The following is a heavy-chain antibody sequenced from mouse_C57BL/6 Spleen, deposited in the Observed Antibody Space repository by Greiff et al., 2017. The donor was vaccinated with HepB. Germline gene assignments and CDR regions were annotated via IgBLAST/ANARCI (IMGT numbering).Heavy chain of an antibody. J-gene: IGHJ3*01. Sequence: QVQLVESGAELVRPGASVKLSCKASGFTFTDYYITWVKPRPGQGLEWVARNYPGSGNYYYNEKFKGKATLTAEKTSSTAYMQLSRLTYEDSAVYFCARDDYDVEAPYWGQGTLVTVSA. CDR2: NYPGSGNY. CDR1: GFTFTDYY. V-gene: IGHV1-76*01. CDR3: ARDDYDVEAPY. D-gene: IGHD2-4*01.